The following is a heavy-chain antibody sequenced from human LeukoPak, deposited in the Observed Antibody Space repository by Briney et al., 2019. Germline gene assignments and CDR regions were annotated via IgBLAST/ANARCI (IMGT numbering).Heavy chain of an antibody. D-gene: IGHD6-13*01. CDR3: ARDPQGYSSSWFDY. V-gene: IGHV3-21*01. CDR1: GFSFSSYT. CDR2: IRSSSSYI. Sequence: GGSLRLSCAASGFSFSSYTMNWVRQAPRKGLEWVSSIRSSSSYIYYADSLKGRFTISRDNAKNSLYLQMNSLRAEDTAVYYCARDPQGYSSSWFDYWGQGTLVTVSS. J-gene: IGHJ4*02.